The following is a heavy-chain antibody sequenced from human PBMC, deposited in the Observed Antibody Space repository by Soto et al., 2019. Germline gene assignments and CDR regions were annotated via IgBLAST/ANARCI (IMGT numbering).Heavy chain of an antibody. CDR2: MNPNTGNI. CDR3: TREAIVAENWFDP. J-gene: IGHJ5*02. Sequence: QVQLVQSGAEVKRPGASVKISCRASGYTFVVYALHSVRQAPGQGLPWVGWMNPNTGNIKYSHNFEDRVSITRDRGTSTAYLELSGLRSEATAVYFCTREAIVAENWFDPWGQGTLVTVSS. V-gene: IGHV1-3*01. CDR1: GYTFVVYA. D-gene: IGHD2-21*01.